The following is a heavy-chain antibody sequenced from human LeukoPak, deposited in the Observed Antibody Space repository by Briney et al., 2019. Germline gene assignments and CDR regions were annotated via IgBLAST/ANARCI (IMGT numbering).Heavy chain of an antibody. CDR3: AKDTRSSTSSRWFDP. CDR1: GFTFSNAW. Sequence: GGSLRLSCAASGFTFSNAWMSWVRQAPGKGLEWVSAISGSGGSTYYADSVKGRFTISRDNSKNTLCLQMNSLRAEDTAVYYCAKDTRSSTSSRWFDPWGQGTLVTVSS. V-gene: IGHV3-23*01. J-gene: IGHJ5*02. D-gene: IGHD2-2*01. CDR2: ISGSGGST.